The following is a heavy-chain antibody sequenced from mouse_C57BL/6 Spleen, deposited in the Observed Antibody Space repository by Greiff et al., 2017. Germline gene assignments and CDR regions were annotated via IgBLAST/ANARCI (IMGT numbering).Heavy chain of an antibody. J-gene: IGHJ2*01. CDR2: IHPSDSDT. D-gene: IGHD2-1*01. V-gene: IGHV1-74*01. CDR3: AIGIYYGNYVGY. CDR1: GYTFTSYW. Sequence: VKLQQPGAELVKPGASVKVSCKASGYTFTSYWMHWVKQRPGQGLEWIGRIHPSDSDTNYNQKFKGKATLTVDKSSSTAYMQLSSLTSEDSAVYYWAIGIYYGNYVGYWGQGTTLTVSS.